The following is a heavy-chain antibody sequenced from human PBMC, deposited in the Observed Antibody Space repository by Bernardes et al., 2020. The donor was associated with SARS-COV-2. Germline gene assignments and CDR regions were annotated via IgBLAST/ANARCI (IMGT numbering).Heavy chain of an antibody. Sequence: SLRLSCAASGFTFSSYGMHWVRQAPGKGLEWVAVIWYDGSNKYYADSVKGRFTISRDNSKNTLYLQMNSLRAEDTAVYYCARDGLPTYYDFWSGYYGADYYYYGMDVWGQGTTVTVSS. V-gene: IGHV3-33*01. CDR3: ARDGLPTYYDFWSGYYGADYYYYGMDV. J-gene: IGHJ6*02. CDR2: IWYDGSNK. CDR1: GFTFSSYG. D-gene: IGHD3-3*01.